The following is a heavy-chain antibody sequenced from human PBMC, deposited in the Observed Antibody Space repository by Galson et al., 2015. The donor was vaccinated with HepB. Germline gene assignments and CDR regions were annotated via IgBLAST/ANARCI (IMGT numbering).Heavy chain of an antibody. CDR1: GFTFSSYA. CDR3: ARDGGNVAPRFLEWLPKGGYFDY. D-gene: IGHD3-3*01. Sequence: SLRLSCAASGFTFSSYAMHWVRQAPGKGLEWVAVISYDGSNKYYADSVKGRFTISRDNSKNTLYLQMNSLRAEDAAVYYCARDGGNVAPRFLEWLPKGGYFDYWGQGTLVTVSS. J-gene: IGHJ4*02. V-gene: IGHV3-30-3*01. CDR2: ISYDGSNK.